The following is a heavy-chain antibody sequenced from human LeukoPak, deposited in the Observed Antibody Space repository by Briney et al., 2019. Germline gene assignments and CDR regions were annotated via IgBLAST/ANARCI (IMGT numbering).Heavy chain of an antibody. D-gene: IGHD3-10*01. CDR3: AKGHFISDAFDI. Sequence: GGSLRLSCAASGFTFSSYGMSWVRQAPGKGLEWVSAISGSGGSTYYADSVKGRFTISRDNSKNTLYLQMNSLRAEDTAVYYCAKGHFISDAFDIWGQGTMVTVSS. CDR2: ISGSGGST. J-gene: IGHJ3*02. V-gene: IGHV3-23*01. CDR1: GFTFSSYG.